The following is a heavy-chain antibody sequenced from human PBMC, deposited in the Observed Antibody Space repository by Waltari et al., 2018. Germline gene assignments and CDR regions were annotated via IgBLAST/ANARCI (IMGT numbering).Heavy chain of an antibody. CDR1: GYTFTGYY. V-gene: IGHV1-8*02. Sequence: QVQLVQSGAEVKKPGASVKVSCKASGYTFTGYYMHWVRPAPGQGLGWKGWMNPNGCNTEYAQKFQGRVSMTRNNSINTAYMELRSLTADDTAVYYCARGPRTVMPWGQGTLVTVSS. J-gene: IGHJ5*02. CDR3: ARGPRTVMP. D-gene: IGHD1-1*01. CDR2: MNPNGCNT.